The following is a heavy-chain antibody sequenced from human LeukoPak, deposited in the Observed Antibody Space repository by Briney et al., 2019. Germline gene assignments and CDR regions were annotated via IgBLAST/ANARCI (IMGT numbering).Heavy chain of an antibody. CDR2: IYYSGST. CDR1: GGSISSGGYY. Sequence: SQTLSLTCTVSGGSISSGGYYWSWIRQHPGKGLEWIGYIYYSGSTYYNPSLKSRVTISVDTSKNQFSLKLSSVTAADTAVYYCARAINTTATTFGAFDIWGQGTMVIVSS. D-gene: IGHD4-17*01. J-gene: IGHJ3*02. V-gene: IGHV4-31*03. CDR3: ARAINTTATTFGAFDI.